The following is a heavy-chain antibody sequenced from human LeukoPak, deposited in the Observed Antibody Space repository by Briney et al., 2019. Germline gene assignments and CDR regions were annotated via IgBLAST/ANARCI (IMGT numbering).Heavy chain of an antibody. CDR3: AKANWVSNADAVW. CDR2: IRGGGDT. D-gene: IGHD1-1*01. Sequence: XPEXVSSIRGGGDTYYADSVKGRFTLSRDDSRNTVYLQMNNLRVTDTAIYYCAKANWVSNADAVWWGQGTQVTVSS. V-gene: IGHV3-23*01. J-gene: IGHJ4*02.